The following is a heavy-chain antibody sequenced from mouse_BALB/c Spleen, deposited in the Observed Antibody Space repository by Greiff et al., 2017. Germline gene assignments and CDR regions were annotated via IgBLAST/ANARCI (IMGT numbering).Heavy chain of an antibody. Sequence: LQESGAELVRPGSSVKISCKASGYAFSSYWMNWVKQRPGQGLEWIGQIYPGDGDTNYNGKFKGKATLTADKSSSTAYMQLSSLTSEDSAVYFCARCGNYDAMDYWGQGTSVTVSS. CDR1: GYAFSSYW. V-gene: IGHV1-80*01. J-gene: IGHJ4*01. D-gene: IGHD2-1*01. CDR2: IYPGDGDT. CDR3: ARCGNYDAMDY.